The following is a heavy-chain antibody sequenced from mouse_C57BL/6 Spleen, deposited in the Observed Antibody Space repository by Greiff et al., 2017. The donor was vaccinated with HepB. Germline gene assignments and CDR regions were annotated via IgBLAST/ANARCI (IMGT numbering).Heavy chain of an antibody. J-gene: IGHJ2*01. D-gene: IGHD2-4*01. CDR2: IYPGDGDT. V-gene: IGHV1-82*01. CDR1: GYAFSSSW. CDR3: ARAFPYDYGYFDY. Sequence: VQWVESGPELVKPGASVKISCKASGYAFSSSWMNWVKQRPGKGLEWIGRIYPGDGDTNYNGKFKGKATLTADKSSSTAYMQLSSLTSEDSAVYFCARAFPYDYGYFDYWGQGTTLTVSS.